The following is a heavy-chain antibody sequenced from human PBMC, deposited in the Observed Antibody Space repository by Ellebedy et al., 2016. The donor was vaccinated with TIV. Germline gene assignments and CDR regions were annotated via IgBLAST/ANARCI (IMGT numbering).Heavy chain of an antibody. V-gene: IGHV3-23*01. D-gene: IGHD3-22*01. CDR3: AKLDSSGYYYGRFDY. J-gene: IGHJ4*02. CDR1: RFTFRNFA. CDR2: LSSSGVST. Sequence: GESLKISCAASRFTFRNFAMTWVRQAPGRGLEWVSSLSSSGVSTDYADSVRGRVTISRDNSKNTLYMQMNSLRADDTALYYWAKLDSSGYYYGRFDYWGQGTLVTVSS.